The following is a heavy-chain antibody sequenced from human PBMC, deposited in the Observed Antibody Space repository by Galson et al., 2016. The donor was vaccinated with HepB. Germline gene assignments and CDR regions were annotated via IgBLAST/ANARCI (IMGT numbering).Heavy chain of an antibody. CDR3: FGAQSSP. D-gene: IGHD4/OR15-4a*01. CDR2: IKPDGSGK. J-gene: IGHJ5*02. Sequence: SLRLSCAASGFTFSSYWMNWVRQAPGKGLEWVANIKPDGSGKYYADSVKGRFTISRDNAKNSFYLKMNSLRAEDMAVYYGFGAQSSPWGQGTLVTVSS. CDR1: GFTFSSYW. V-gene: IGHV3-7*02.